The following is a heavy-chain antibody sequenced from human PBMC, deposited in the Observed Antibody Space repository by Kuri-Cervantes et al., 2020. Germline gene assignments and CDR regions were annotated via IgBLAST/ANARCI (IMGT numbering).Heavy chain of an antibody. CDR1: GFTFDDYG. J-gene: IGHJ4*02. V-gene: IGHV3-20*04. D-gene: IGHD3-16*02. CDR2: INWNSGSI. CDR3: ARGDDYVWGTYLFDY. Sequence: GESLKISCAASGFTFDDYGMSWVRQAPGKGLEWVSGINWNSGSIGYADSVKGRFTISRDNAKNSLSLQMNSLRAEDTALYYCARGDDYVWGTYLFDYWGQGTLVTVSS.